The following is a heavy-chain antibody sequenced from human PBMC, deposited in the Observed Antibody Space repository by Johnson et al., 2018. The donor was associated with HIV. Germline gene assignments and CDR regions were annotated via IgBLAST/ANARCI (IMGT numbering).Heavy chain of an antibody. CDR3: ARDFMYAFDI. CDR1: GFTFSSYA. V-gene: IGHV3-30*04. J-gene: IGHJ3*02. Sequence: VQLVESGGGVVQPGRSLRLSCAASGFTFSSYAMHWVRQAPVKGLEWVAVISYDGSNKYYADSVKGRFTISRDNSKNTLYLQMNSLRAEDTAVYYCARDFMYAFDIWGQGTMVTVSS. D-gene: IGHD3-10*02. CDR2: ISYDGSNK.